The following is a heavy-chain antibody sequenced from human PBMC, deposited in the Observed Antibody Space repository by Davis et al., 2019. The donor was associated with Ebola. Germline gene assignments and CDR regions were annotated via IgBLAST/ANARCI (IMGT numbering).Heavy chain of an antibody. V-gene: IGHV1-18*04. D-gene: IGHD3-3*01. J-gene: IGHJ4*02. CDR2: ISAYNGNT. CDR3: AREGFLEWLWRYFDY. Sequence: ASVKVSCKASGYTFTSYGISWVRQAPGQGLEWMGWISAYNGNTNYAQKLQGRVTMTTDTSTSTAYMELKSLRSDDTAVYYCAREGFLEWLWRYFDYWGQGTLVTVSS. CDR1: GYTFTSYG.